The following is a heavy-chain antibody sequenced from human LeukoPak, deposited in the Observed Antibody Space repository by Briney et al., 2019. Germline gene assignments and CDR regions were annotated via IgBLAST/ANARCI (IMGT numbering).Heavy chain of an antibody. J-gene: IGHJ4*02. V-gene: IGHV1-2*02. D-gene: IGHD3-22*01. CDR2: MNPNSGGT. Sequence: ASVKVSCKASGYTFTGYYIHWVRQAPGQGLEWMGWMNPNSGGTNYAQSFQGRVTMTRDTSISTAYMELSRLRSDDTAVYYCASQDYYDSSGYFAQNYWGQGTLVTVSS. CDR1: GYTFTGYY. CDR3: ASQDYYDSSGYFAQNY.